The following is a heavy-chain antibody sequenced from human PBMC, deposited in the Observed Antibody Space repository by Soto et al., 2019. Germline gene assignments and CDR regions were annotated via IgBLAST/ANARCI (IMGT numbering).Heavy chain of an antibody. J-gene: IGHJ4*01. Sequence: XATLSLTCTVCGYCISSGSYWGWVRQPPGKGPEWIASIYHGGTTFYNPSLKSRVTVSVDKSNNQFSLKLRSVTAADTAVYYCAKDNVTVVAGSTFDYCGHRTLVTVPS. V-gene: IGHV4-38-2*02. CDR2: IYHGGTT. CDR3: AKDNVTVVAGSTFDY. D-gene: IGHD6-19*01. CDR1: GYCISSGSY.